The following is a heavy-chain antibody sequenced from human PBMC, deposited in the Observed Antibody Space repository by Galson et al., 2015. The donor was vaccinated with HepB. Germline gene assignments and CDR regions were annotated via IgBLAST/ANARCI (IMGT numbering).Heavy chain of an antibody. Sequence: SLTCTVSGGSISSSSYYWGWIRQPPGKGLEWIGSIYYSRRTNYNPSLKSRVTISVDTSKNQFSLKLSSVTAADTAMYYCARLGFKTARFDPWGQGTLVTVSS. V-gene: IGHV4-39*07. CDR2: IYYSRRT. CDR1: GGSISSSSYY. CDR3: ARLGFKTARFDP. J-gene: IGHJ5*02.